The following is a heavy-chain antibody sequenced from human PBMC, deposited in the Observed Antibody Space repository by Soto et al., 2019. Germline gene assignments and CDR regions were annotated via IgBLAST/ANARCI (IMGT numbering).Heavy chain of an antibody. V-gene: IGHV3-33*01. CDR2: VWYDGSHA. CDR3: AREGQGYSGYGLYAVEI. J-gene: IGHJ3*02. Sequence: QVQLVESGGGVVQPGRSLRLACAASGFTFTNYAFTWVRQTPGRGLEWVAVVWYDGSHAFYADSVKGRFTISRDDSNNTLYLEINSLRNEDTAGYWCAREGQGYSGYGLYAVEIWGQGAMVTVSS. D-gene: IGHD5-12*01. CDR1: GFTFTNYA.